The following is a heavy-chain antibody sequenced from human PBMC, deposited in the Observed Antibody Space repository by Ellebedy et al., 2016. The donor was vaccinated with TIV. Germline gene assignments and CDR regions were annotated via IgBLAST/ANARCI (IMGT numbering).Heavy chain of an antibody. D-gene: IGHD1-26*01. V-gene: IGHV1-69*13. CDR3: ARPRGGSYHFDY. Sequence: SVKVSXXASGGTFSSYAISWVRQAPGQGLEWMGGIIPIFGTANYAQKFQGRVTITADESTSIAYMELSSLRSEDTAVYYCARPRGGSYHFDYWGQGTLVTVSS. CDR2: IIPIFGTA. J-gene: IGHJ4*02. CDR1: GGTFSSYA.